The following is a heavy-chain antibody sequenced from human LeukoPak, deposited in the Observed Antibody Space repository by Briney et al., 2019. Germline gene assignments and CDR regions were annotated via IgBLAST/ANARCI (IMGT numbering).Heavy chain of an antibody. V-gene: IGHV3-33*01. J-gene: IGHJ4*02. Sequence: GGSLRLSCAASGFTFSSYGMHWVRQAPGKGLEWVAVIWYDGSNKYYADSVKGRFTISRDNSKNTLYLQMNSLRAEDTAVYYCARDPDTIAAAGFDYWGQGTLVNVSS. CDR3: ARDPDTIAAAGFDY. CDR2: IWYDGSNK. D-gene: IGHD6-13*01. CDR1: GFTFSSYG.